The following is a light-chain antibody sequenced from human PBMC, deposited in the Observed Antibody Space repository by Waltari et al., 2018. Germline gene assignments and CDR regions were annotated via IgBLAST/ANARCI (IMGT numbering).Light chain of an antibody. CDR3: QHYVRLPVT. Sequence: EIVLTQSPGTLSLSPGERATLSCRASQSVGKTLAWYQQKPGQTPRRLIYGASTRATGIPDRFSGSGSGTDFSLTISRLEPEDFAVYYCQHYVRLPVTFGQGTKVEIK. J-gene: IGKJ1*01. CDR1: QSVGKT. CDR2: GAS. V-gene: IGKV3-20*01.